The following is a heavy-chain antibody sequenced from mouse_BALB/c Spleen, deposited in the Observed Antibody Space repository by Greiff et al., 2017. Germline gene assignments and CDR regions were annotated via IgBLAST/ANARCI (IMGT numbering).Heavy chain of an antibody. CDR1: GYTFSSYW. CDR2: ILPGSGST. J-gene: IGHJ3*01. Sequence: VHLVESGAELMKPGASVKISCKATGYTFSSYWIEWVKQRPGHGLEWIGEILPGSGSTNYNEKFKGKATFTADTSSNTAYMQLSSLTSEDSAVYYCARARGYGSSWFAYWGQGTLVTVSA. CDR3: ARARGYGSSWFAY. V-gene: IGHV1-9*01. D-gene: IGHD1-1*01.